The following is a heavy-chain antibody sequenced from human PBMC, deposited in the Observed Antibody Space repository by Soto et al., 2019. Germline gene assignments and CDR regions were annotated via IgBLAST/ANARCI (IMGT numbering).Heavy chain of an antibody. CDR3: ARRGYSSGFSYFDY. CDR2: IYHSGST. D-gene: IGHD6-19*01. CDR1: GGSISSGGYS. Sequence: SETLSLTCVVSGGSISSGGYSWSWIRQPPGKGLEWIGYIYHSGSTYYNPSLKSRVTISVDRSKNQFSLKLSSVTASDTAVYYCARRGYSSGFSYFDYWGQGALVTVSS. V-gene: IGHV4-30-2*01. J-gene: IGHJ4*02.